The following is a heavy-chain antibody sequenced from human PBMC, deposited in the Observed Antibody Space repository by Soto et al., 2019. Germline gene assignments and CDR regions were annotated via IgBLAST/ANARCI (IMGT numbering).Heavy chain of an antibody. CDR1: GFTFSSYE. D-gene: IGHD1-26*01. CDR2: ISSSGSTI. Sequence: GGSLRLSCAASGFTFSSYEMNWVRQAPGKGLEWVSYISSSGSTIYYADSVKGRFTTSRDNAKNSLYLQMNSLRAEDTAVYYCARDPRIVGATLRYYGMDVWGQGTTVTVSS. V-gene: IGHV3-48*03. J-gene: IGHJ6*02. CDR3: ARDPRIVGATLRYYGMDV.